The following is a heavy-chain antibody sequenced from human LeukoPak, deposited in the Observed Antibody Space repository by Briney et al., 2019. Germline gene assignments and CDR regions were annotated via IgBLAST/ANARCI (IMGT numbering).Heavy chain of an antibody. D-gene: IGHD6-13*01. CDR3: ARESYSSSWYLN. V-gene: IGHV4-61*01. J-gene: IGHJ4*02. CDR1: SGSISTGSYY. Sequence: SETLSLTCTVSSGSISTGSYYWSWIRQPPGKGLEWIGYIYYSGSTNYNPSLKSRVTISVDTSKNQFSLKLSSVTAADTAVYYCARESYSSSWYLNWGQGTLVTVSS. CDR2: IYYSGST.